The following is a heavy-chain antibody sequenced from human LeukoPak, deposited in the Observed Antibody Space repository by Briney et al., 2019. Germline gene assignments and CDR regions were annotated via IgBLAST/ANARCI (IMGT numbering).Heavy chain of an antibody. CDR1: GYTFTSYD. V-gene: IGHV1-8*03. Sequence: ASVKVSCKASGYTFTSYDINWVRQATGQGLEWMGWMNPNSGNTGYAQKFQGRVTITTDESTSTAYMELSSLRSEDTAVYYCARVGGQPYAFDIWGQGTMVTVSS. D-gene: IGHD1-26*01. CDR3: ARVGGQPYAFDI. CDR2: MNPNSGNT. J-gene: IGHJ3*02.